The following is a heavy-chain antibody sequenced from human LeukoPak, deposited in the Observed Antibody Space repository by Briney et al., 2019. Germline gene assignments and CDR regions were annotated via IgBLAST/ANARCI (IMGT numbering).Heavy chain of an antibody. CDR3: ARDSLPLYCSSTSCYTNWFDP. J-gene: IGHJ5*02. D-gene: IGHD2-2*02. CDR2: INPSGGST. V-gene: IGHV1-46*01. Sequence: ASVKVSCKASGYTFTSYYMHWVRQAPGQGLEWMGIINPSGGSTSYAQKFQGRVTMTRDMSTSTVYMELSSLRSEDTAAYYCARDSLPLYCSSTSCYTNWFDPWGQGTLVTVSS. CDR1: GYTFTSYY.